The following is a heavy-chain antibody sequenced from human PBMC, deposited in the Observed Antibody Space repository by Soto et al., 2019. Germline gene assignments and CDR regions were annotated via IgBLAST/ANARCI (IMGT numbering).Heavy chain of an antibody. V-gene: IGHV3-23*01. CDR1: GFPFSSYA. CDR2: ISGSGGST. CDR3: AKRSPGPHVTYYFDY. J-gene: IGHJ4*02. Sequence: GGSLRLSCAASGFPFSSYAMSWVRQAPGKGLEWVSAISGSGGSTYYADSVKGRFTISRDNSKNTLYLQMNSLRAEDTAVYYCAKRSPGPHVTYYFDYWGQGTLVTVSS.